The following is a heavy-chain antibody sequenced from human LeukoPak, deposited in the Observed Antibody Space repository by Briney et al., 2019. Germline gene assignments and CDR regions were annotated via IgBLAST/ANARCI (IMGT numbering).Heavy chain of an antibody. J-gene: IGHJ4*02. CDR2: IKQDGSGK. CDR3: ARDLVVTLDH. V-gene: IGHV3-7*01. D-gene: IGHD4-23*01. Sequence: SGGCLRLSCAVSGFTFSSYWMRWVRQASGKGLEWEANIKQDGSGKHYVDSVKGRFTISRDNAKNSLYLQMNSLRAEDTAVYYCARDLVVTLDHGGQGTLVTVSS. CDR1: GFTFSSYW.